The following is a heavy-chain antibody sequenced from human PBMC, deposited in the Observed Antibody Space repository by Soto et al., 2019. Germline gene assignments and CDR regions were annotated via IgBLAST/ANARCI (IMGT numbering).Heavy chain of an antibody. CDR2: ISSSSSTI. Sequence: EVQLVESGGGLVQPGGSLRLSCAASGFTFSSYSMNWVRQAPGKGLEWVSYISSSSSTIYYADSVKGRFTISRDNAKNSLYLQMNSLRDEDTAVYYCAREIYHFWSGQGGMDVWGQGTTVTVSS. CDR1: GFTFSSYS. V-gene: IGHV3-48*02. D-gene: IGHD3-3*01. CDR3: AREIYHFWSGQGGMDV. J-gene: IGHJ6*02.